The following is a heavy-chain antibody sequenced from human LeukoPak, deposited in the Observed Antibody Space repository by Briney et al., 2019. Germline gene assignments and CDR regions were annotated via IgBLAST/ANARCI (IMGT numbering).Heavy chain of an antibody. CDR2: INPNSGGT. CDR1: GYTFTGYY. J-gene: IGHJ4*02. V-gene: IGHV1-2*02. Sequence: ASVKVSCKASGYTFTGYYMHWVRQAPGQGLEWMGWINPNSGGTNYAQKFQGRVTMTRDTSISTAYMELSSLRSDDTAVYYCARDPGYCSSTSCYRGGFDYWGQGTLVTVSS. D-gene: IGHD2-2*02. CDR3: ARDPGYCSSTSCYRGGFDY.